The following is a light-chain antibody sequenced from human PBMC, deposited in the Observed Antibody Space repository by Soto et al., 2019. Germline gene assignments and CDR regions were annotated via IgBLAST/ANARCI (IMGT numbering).Light chain of an antibody. V-gene: IGKV1-39*01. CDR2: GAS. J-gene: IGKJ1*01. Sequence: DIQMTQSPSSVSASVGDRVSITCRASLGVRTKLNWYQQKPGRAPNLLIYGASALQSGVPSRFSGSGSGTDFTLTISSLQPEDFATYYCQQSYTVPWTFGQGTKVE. CDR3: QQSYTVPWT. CDR1: LGVRTK.